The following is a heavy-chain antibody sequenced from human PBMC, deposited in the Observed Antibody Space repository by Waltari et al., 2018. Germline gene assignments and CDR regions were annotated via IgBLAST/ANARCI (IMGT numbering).Heavy chain of an antibody. V-gene: IGHV3-30*02. CDR1: GFQFGDYS. J-gene: IGHJ6*03. CDR2: FRYDSSMG. D-gene: IGHD2-21*01. Sequence: QGQLVESGGGVFQPGGSLTLSCEASGFQFGDYSMHWVRQAPGKGLGCLAFFRYDSSMGYKADSIAGRFSTARDDAQRTVQRRLTSLRGDDTAVYYCAKGGIVGTVGPYYVDIWGRGTSVTVSS. CDR3: AKGGIVGTVGPYYVDI.